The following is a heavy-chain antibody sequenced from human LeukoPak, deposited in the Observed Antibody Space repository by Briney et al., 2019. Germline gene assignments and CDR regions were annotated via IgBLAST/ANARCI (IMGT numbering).Heavy chain of an antibody. J-gene: IGHJ5*02. Sequence: GGSLRLSCAASGFTFSSYTMNWVRQAPGKGLEWVSYIDLSGSTLYYVDSVKGRFTISRDNAKNSLYLQMNSLRAEDTAVYYCARGPPLFDPWGQGTLVTVSS. V-gene: IGHV3-48*04. CDR1: GFTFSSYT. CDR3: ARGPPLFDP. CDR2: IDLSGSTL.